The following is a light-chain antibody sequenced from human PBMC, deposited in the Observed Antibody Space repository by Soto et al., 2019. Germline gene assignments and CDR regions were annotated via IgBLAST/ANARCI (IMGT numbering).Light chain of an antibody. Sequence: QSALTQPASVSGSPGQSITISCTGTSSDVGSYNLVSLYQQHPGKAPKLIIYEGSKRPSGVSNRFSASKSGNTASLTISGLQAEDEADYYCYSYAGSNTLVFGGGTKLTVL. V-gene: IGLV2-23*01. CDR1: SSDVGSYNL. CDR2: EGS. CDR3: YSYAGSNTLV. J-gene: IGLJ2*01.